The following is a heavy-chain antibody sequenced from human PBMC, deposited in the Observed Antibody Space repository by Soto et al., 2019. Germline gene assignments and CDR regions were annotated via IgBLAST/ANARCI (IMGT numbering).Heavy chain of an antibody. CDR3: VYYCADTATTEPVVAFDI. Sequence: QPGGSLRLSCAASGFTFSSYGMHWVRQAPGKGLEWVAVIWYDGSNKYYADSVKGRFTISRDNSKNTLYLQMNSLRAEDTAVYYCVYYCADTATTEPVVAFDIWGQGTMVTVSS. J-gene: IGHJ3*02. D-gene: IGHD3-16*01. V-gene: IGHV3-33*01. CDR1: GFTFSSYG. CDR2: IWYDGSNK.